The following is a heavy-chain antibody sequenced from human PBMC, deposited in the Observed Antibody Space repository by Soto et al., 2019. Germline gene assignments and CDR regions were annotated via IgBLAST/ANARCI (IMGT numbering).Heavy chain of an antibody. CDR3: AGSSGYRYGSPPYFDY. Sequence: QVQLQESGPGLVKPSETLSLTCTVSGGSVSSGSYYWSWIRQPPGKGLEWIGYIYYSGSTNYHPSLKSRVTISVDTAKNQFSLKLSSVTGADTAVYYCAGSSGYRYGSPPYFDYWGQGTLVTVSS. CDR1: GGSVSSGSYY. D-gene: IGHD5-18*01. CDR2: IYYSGST. V-gene: IGHV4-61*01. J-gene: IGHJ4*02.